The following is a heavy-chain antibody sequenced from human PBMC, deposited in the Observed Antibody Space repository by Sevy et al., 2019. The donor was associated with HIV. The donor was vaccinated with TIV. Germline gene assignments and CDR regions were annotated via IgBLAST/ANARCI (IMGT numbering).Heavy chain of an antibody. CDR1: GDSIRRGDYF. D-gene: IGHD3-10*01. CDR3: ARLRGGYGNGWFYYYMDV. CDR2: ITDSGST. V-gene: IGHV4-39*01. Sequence: SETLSLTCSVTGDSIRRGDYFWGWIRQSPGKGLEWIGSITDSGSTYYNPSLKSRVTMSVDTSKNQFPLKLSSVTAADTAVHYCARLRGGYGNGWFYYYMDVWGKGTTVTVSS. J-gene: IGHJ6*03.